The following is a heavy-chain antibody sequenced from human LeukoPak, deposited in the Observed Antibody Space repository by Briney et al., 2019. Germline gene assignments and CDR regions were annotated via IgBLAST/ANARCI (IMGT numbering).Heavy chain of an antibody. Sequence: PSETLSLTCTVSGGSISSSSYYWGWIRQPPGKGLEWIGSIYYSGSTYYNPSLKSRVTISVDTSKNQFSLKLSSVTAADMAVYYCASGGDGYNYFAAFDIWGQGTMVTVSS. J-gene: IGHJ3*02. CDR1: GGSISSSSYY. CDR3: ASGGDGYNYFAAFDI. D-gene: IGHD5-24*01. V-gene: IGHV4-39*07. CDR2: IYYSGST.